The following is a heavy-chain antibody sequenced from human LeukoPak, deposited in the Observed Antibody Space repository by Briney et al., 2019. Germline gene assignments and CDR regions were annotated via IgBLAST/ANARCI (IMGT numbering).Heavy chain of an antibody. CDR3: ASLHSYGYGGGIDY. CDR1: GFTFSSYS. CDR2: ISSSSSYI. V-gene: IGHV3-21*01. D-gene: IGHD5-18*01. Sequence: PGGSLRLSCAASGFTFSSYSMNWVRQAPGKGLEWVSSISSSSSYIYYADSVKGRFTISRDNAKNSLYLQMNSLRAEDTAVYYCASLHSYGYGGGIDYWGQGTLVTVSS. J-gene: IGHJ4*02.